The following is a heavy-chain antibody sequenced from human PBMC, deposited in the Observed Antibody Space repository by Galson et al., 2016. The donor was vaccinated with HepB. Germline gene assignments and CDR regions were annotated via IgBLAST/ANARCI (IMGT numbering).Heavy chain of an antibody. V-gene: IGHV3-74*01. CDR1: GFIFSDDW. Sequence: SLRLSCAASGFIFSDDWMHWVRQTAGRGLVYIAHIDEEGSETSYADSVKGRFTISRDNAKNTVFLQMNRLRADDTAVYFCAKGGPQGTGTLDSWGQGTHVTVSS. CDR2: IDEEGSET. D-gene: IGHD1-1*01. J-gene: IGHJ4*02. CDR3: AKGGPQGTGTLDS.